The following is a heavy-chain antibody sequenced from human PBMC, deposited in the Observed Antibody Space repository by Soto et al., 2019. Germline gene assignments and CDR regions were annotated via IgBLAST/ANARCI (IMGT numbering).Heavy chain of an antibody. CDR1: GFTFSSYW. D-gene: IGHD1-1*01. V-gene: IGHV3-7*03. CDR3: ARRQTGTTFYFYGMDV. J-gene: IGHJ6*02. CDR2: IKEDGSEK. Sequence: GGSLRLSCAESGFTFSSYWMSWVRQAPGKGLEWVANIKEDGSEKYYVDSVKGRFTISRDNAKNSVYLHMNSLRAEDTAVYYCARRQTGTTFYFYGMDVWGHGTTVTVSS.